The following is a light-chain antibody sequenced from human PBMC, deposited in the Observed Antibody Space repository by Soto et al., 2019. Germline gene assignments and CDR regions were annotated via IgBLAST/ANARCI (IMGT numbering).Light chain of an antibody. CDR1: SSDVGGYNY. J-gene: IGLJ1*01. V-gene: IGLV2-14*01. CDR2: DVS. Sequence: QSALTQPASVSGSPGQSITISCTGTSSDVGGYNYVSWYQQHPGKAPKFMIYDVSNRPSGVSNRFSGSKSGNTASLTISGVQAADEDDYYCSSSTTSNPSQIVFGTGTKLTVL. CDR3: SSSTTSNPSQIV.